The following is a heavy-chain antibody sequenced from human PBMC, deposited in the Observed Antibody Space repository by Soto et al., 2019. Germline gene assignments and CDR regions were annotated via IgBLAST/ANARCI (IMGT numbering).Heavy chain of an antibody. CDR2: IIPILGIA. J-gene: IGHJ4*02. CDR1: GGTFSSYT. V-gene: IGHV1-69*04. D-gene: IGHD2-15*01. CDR3: ARDRCSGGSCYSDFDY. Sequence: SVKVSCKASGGTFSSYTISWVRQAPGQGLEWMGRIIPILGIANYAQKFQGRVTITADKSTSTAYMELSSLRSEDTAVYYCARDRCSGGSCYSDFDYWGQGTLVTVSS.